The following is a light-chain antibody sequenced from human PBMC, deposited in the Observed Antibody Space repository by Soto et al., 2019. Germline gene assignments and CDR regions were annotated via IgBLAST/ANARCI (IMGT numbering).Light chain of an antibody. J-gene: IGKJ1*01. V-gene: IGKV1-9*01. CDR3: QQYDSYPWT. CDR2: PAS. CDR1: QGIRRS. Sequence: IELTQSPSSLSASVGDSVTMTCRASQGIRRSLDWYQQKPGKAPNLLIYPASTLQSGVPSRFRGSGSGTDFTLTISGLQPEDFAPDYCQQYDSYPWTFGQGTKVDIK.